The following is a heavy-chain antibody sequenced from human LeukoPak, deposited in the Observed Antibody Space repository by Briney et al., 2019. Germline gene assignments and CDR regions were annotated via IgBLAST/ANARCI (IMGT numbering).Heavy chain of an antibody. CDR1: GGSISSYY. CDR3: ARHKPEYYYDSSGYSPYFDY. V-gene: IGHV4-4*09. CDR2: IYTSGST. D-gene: IGHD3-22*01. J-gene: IGHJ4*02. Sequence: SETLSLTCTVSGGSISSYYWSWIRQPPGKGLEWIGYIYTSGSTNYNPSLKSRVTISVDTSKNQFSLKLSPVTAADTAVYYCARHKPEYYYDSSGYSPYFDYWGQGTLVTVSS.